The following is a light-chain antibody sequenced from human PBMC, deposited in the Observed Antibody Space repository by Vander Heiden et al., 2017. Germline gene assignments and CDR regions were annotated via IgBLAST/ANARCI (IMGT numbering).Light chain of an antibody. CDR3: QSYDSSLSGSRV. Sequence: QSVLTQPPPVSRAPGQRVTISCTGSNSNNGAGYDVHWYQQLPGTAPKLLIYGNSNRASGVPDRFSGSKSGTSASLAITGLQAEDEADYYCQSYDSSLSGSRVFGGGTKLTVL. J-gene: IGLJ2*01. CDR2: GNS. V-gene: IGLV1-40*01. CDR1: NSNNGAGYD.